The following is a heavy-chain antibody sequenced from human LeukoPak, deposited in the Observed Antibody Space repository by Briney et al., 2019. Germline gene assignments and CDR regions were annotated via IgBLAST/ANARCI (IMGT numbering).Heavy chain of an antibody. CDR2: ISVYNGNT. Sequence: GASVKVSCKASGYTFTAYGISWVRQAPGQGLEWMGWISVYNGNTNYTPKLQGRVTMTTDTSTSTAYMELRSLRSDDTAVYYCARDRLTYYSGSGSDSWGQGTLVTVSS. CDR3: ARDRLTYYSGSGSDS. J-gene: IGHJ4*02. CDR1: GYTFTAYG. D-gene: IGHD3-10*01. V-gene: IGHV1-18*01.